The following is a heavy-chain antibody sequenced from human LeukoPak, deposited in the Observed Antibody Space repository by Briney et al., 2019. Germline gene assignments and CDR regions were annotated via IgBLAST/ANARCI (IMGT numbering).Heavy chain of an antibody. CDR3: AKLGDVDTAMADFDY. V-gene: IGHV3-53*01. CDR2: IYSGGST. J-gene: IGHJ4*02. D-gene: IGHD5-18*01. CDR1: GFTVSSNY. Sequence: GGSLRLSCAASGFTVSSNYMSWVRQAPGKGLEWVSVIYSGGSTYYADSVKGRFTISRDNSKNTLYLQMNSLRAEDTAVYYCAKLGDVDTAMADFDYWGQGTLVTVSS.